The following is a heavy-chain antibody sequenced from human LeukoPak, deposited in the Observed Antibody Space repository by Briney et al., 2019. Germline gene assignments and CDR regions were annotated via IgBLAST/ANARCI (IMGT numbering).Heavy chain of an antibody. V-gene: IGHV1-8*01. CDR3: ARARRIAARPYYYYYYMDV. CDR1: GYTFTSYD. D-gene: IGHD6-6*01. Sequence: ASVKVSCKASGYTFTSYDINWVRQATGQGLEWMGWMNPNSGNTGYAQKFQGRVTMIRNTSISTAYMELSSLRSEDTAVYYCARARRIAARPYYYYYYMDVWGKGTTVTVSS. J-gene: IGHJ6*03. CDR2: MNPNSGNT.